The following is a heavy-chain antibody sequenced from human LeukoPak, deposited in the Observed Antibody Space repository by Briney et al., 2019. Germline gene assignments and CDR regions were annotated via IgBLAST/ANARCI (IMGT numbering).Heavy chain of an antibody. V-gene: IGHV4-39*02. Sequence: SETLSLTCTVSGGSISSSSYYWGWIRQPPGKGLEWIGSIYYSGSTYYNPSLKSRVTISVDTSKNQFSLKLSSVTAADTTVYYCARDSMVRGVRAFDIWGQGTMVTVSS. CDR2: IYYSGST. J-gene: IGHJ3*02. CDR1: GGSISSSSYY. D-gene: IGHD3-10*01. CDR3: ARDSMVRGVRAFDI.